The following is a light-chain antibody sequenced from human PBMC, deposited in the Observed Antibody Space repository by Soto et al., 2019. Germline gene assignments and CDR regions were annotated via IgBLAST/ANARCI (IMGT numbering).Light chain of an antibody. CDR3: QQYNSWPLIT. J-gene: IGKJ5*01. Sequence: EIVMTQSPGTLSVSPGERATLSCRASQTVGRHLAWYQHKPGQTPRLLIFGASTRATGVPDRFSGSGSGTDCTLTISFLQSEDFAVYYCQQYNSWPLITFGPGTRLDIK. CDR2: GAS. V-gene: IGKV3-15*01. CDR1: QTVGRH.